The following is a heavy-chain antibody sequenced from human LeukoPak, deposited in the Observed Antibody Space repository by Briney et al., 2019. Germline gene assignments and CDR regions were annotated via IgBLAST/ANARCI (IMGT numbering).Heavy chain of an antibody. V-gene: IGHV4-39*01. CDR3: ARRPLNLGWFDP. CDR1: GGSISSSSYY. Sequence: SETLSLTCTVSGGSISSSSYYWGWIRQPPGKGLEWIGSIYYSGSTYYNPSLKSRVTISVDTSKNQFSLKLSTVTAADTAVYYCARRPLNLGWFDPWGQGTLVTVSS. D-gene: IGHD7-27*01. J-gene: IGHJ5*02. CDR2: IYYSGST.